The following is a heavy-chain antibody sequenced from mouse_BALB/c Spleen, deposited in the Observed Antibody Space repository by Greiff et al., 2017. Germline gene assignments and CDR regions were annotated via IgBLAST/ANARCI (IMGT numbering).Heavy chain of an antibody. CDR2: ISSGSSTI. CDR1: GFTFSSFG. D-gene: IGHD2-4*01. CDR3: AMITTNYAMDY. Sequence: EVKLVESGGGLVQPGGSRKLSCAASGFTFSSFGMHWVRQAPEKGLEWVAYISSGSSTIYYADTVKGRFTISRDNPKNTLFLQMTSLRSEDTAMYYCAMITTNYAMDYWGQGTSVTVSS. V-gene: IGHV5-17*02. J-gene: IGHJ4*01.